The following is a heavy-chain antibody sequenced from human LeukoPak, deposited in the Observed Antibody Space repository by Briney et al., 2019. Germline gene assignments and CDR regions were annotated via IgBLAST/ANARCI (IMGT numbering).Heavy chain of an antibody. CDR1: GFTFHDYD. Sequence: GGSLRLSCAASGFTFHDYDMSWVRQAPGKGLEWVSGITWNGGSTGYADSVKGRFTISRDNAESSLYLQMNSLRAEDTALYYCARGEGNWKYSWYFDLWGRGTLVTVSS. D-gene: IGHD1-1*01. CDR3: ARGEGNWKYSWYFDL. V-gene: IGHV3-20*04. J-gene: IGHJ2*01. CDR2: ITWNGGST.